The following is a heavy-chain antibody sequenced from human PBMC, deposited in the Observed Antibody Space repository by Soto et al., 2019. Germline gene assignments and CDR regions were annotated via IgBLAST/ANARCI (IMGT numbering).Heavy chain of an antibody. Sequence: SQTLSLTCAISGDSDSSNSAAWNWIRLSQSRGLEWLARTYYRSRWYNDYAVSVRSRITVNPDTSKNQFSLQLTSVTPEDTAVYYCAGTTSHQWYYMDVWGKGTTVTVSS. CDR2: TYYRSRWYN. D-gene: IGHD1-7*01. V-gene: IGHV6-1*01. CDR3: AGTTSHQWYYMDV. CDR1: GDSDSSNSAA. J-gene: IGHJ6*03.